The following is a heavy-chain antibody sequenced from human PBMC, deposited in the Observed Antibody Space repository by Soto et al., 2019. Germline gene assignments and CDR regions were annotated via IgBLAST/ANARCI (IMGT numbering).Heavy chain of an antibody. CDR2: ISFDGSKK. J-gene: IGHJ6*02. CDR1: GFTFNIYA. V-gene: IGHV3-30-3*01. CDR3: AREDDYGYRYINYGLDV. D-gene: IGHD4-17*01. Sequence: GGSLRLSCAASGFTFNIYALHWVRQAPGKGLEWVAVISFDGSKKYYSDSVKGRFTISRDNLKNTLYLQMDNLRVEDAALYFCAREDDYGYRYINYGLDVWGQGTTVTVSS.